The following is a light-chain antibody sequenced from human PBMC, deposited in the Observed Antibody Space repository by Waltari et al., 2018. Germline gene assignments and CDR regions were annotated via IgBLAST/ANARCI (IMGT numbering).Light chain of an antibody. Sequence: EIVLTQPPGTLSLSPGERATLSCRASQSVSRTLAWYQQKPGQAPRLLIYGASTRATGIPERFSGGGSGTDFSLTISRLEPEDFAVYYCQHYVRLPVTFGQGTKVEIK. CDR1: QSVSRT. CDR3: QHYVRLPVT. V-gene: IGKV3-20*01. CDR2: GAS. J-gene: IGKJ1*01.